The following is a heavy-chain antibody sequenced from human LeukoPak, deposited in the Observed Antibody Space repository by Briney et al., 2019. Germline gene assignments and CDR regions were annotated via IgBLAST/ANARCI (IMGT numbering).Heavy chain of an antibody. J-gene: IGHJ5*02. CDR2: INPNSGGT. Sequence: ASVKVSCEASGYTFTGYYMHWVRQAPGQGLEWMGWINPNSGGTNYAQKFQGRVTMTRDTSISTAYMELSRLRSDDTAVYYCARDSAVVVPAVTNWFDPWGQGTLVTVSS. D-gene: IGHD2-2*01. V-gene: IGHV1-2*02. CDR3: ARDSAVVVPAVTNWFDP. CDR1: GYTFTGYY.